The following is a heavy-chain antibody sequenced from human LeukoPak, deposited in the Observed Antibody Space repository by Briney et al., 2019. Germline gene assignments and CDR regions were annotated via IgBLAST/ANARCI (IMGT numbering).Heavy chain of an antibody. CDR2: IYNNGRT. CDR3: VRARRIGQSDAFDI. CDR1: GDSVSNSRVY. D-gene: IGHD3-10*01. J-gene: IGHJ3*02. Sequence: SETLSLTCSVSGDSVSNSRVYWGWIRQTPGEGLEWIGSIYNNGRTYYKSSLESRVTISVDTPKNQFSLKLTSVTAADTAVYYCVRARRIGQSDAFDIWGQGTMVTVSS. V-gene: IGHV4-39*07.